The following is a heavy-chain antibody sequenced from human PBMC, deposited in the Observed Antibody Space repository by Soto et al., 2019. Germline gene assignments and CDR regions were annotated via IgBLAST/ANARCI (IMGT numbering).Heavy chain of an antibody. Sequence: SETLSLTCAVYGGSFSGYYWTWIRQPPGKGLEWIGYIYHSGNTYYNPSLKSRVTISVDTSKNQFSLKLSSVTAADTAVYYCARERPDGARLDPWGEGTLVTVSS. CDR1: GGSFSGYY. CDR2: IYHSGNT. CDR3: ARERPDGARLDP. D-gene: IGHD6-6*01. V-gene: IGHV4-34*09. J-gene: IGHJ5*02.